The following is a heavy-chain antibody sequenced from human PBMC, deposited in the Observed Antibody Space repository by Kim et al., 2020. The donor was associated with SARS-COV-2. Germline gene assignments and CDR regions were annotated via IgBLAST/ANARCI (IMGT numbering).Heavy chain of an antibody. J-gene: IGHJ4*02. Sequence: GGSLRLSCAASGFTFSSYGMHWVRQAPGKGLEWVAVISYDGSNKYYADSVKGRFTISRDNSKNTLYLQMNSLRAEDTAVYYCAKDAASGSYDYWGQGTLVTVSS. V-gene: IGHV3-30*18. CDR2: ISYDGSNK. CDR1: GFTFSSYG. D-gene: IGHD1-26*01. CDR3: AKDAASGSYDY.